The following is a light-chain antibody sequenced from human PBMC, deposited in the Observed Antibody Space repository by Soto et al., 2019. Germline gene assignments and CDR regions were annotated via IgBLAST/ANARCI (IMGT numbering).Light chain of an antibody. Sequence: QSVLTQPASVSGSPGQSITISCTGISSDVGGYNYVSWYQQLPGKAPKLIIYDVSNRPSGVSNRFSASKSANAASLTISRLQAEDEADYYCSSYTSSSTLYVFGTGTKVTVL. CDR1: SSDVGGYNY. V-gene: IGLV2-14*03. CDR2: DVS. CDR3: SSYTSSSTLYV. J-gene: IGLJ1*01.